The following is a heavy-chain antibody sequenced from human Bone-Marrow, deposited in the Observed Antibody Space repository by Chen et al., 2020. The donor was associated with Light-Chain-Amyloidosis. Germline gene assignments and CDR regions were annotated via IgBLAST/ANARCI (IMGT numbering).Heavy chain of an antibody. CDR3: AREHSSGWVGYYFGY. CDR2: IYYSGST. D-gene: IGHD6-19*01. Sequence: QLQLQESGPGLVKPSETLSLTCTVPGGSISSSSYYWGWIRQPPGKGLEWIGSIYYSGSTYYNPSLKSRVTISVDTSKNQFSLKLSSVTAADTAVDYCAREHSSGWVGYYFGYWGQGTLVTVSS. V-gene: IGHV4-39*07. CDR1: GGSISSSSYY. J-gene: IGHJ4*02.